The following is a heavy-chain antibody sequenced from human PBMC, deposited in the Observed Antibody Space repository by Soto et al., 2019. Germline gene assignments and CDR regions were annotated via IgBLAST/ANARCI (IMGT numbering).Heavy chain of an antibody. CDR3: ARFAKEENPKVGSWYYFDY. Sequence: SETLSLTCTVSGGSISSGGYFWSWVRQHPGKGLEWIGNIYYSGRTYYNPSLKSRVTISVDTSKNQFSLKLSSVTAADTAVYYCARFAKEENPKVGSWYYFDYWGQGTRVTV. CDR1: GGSISSGGYF. V-gene: IGHV4-31*03. CDR2: IYYSGRT. D-gene: IGHD6-13*01. J-gene: IGHJ4*02.